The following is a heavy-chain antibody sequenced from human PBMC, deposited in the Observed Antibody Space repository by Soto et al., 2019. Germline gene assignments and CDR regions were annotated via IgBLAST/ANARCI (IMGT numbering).Heavy chain of an antibody. CDR3: AKSSVLGDRDYFAY. D-gene: IGHD2-21*01. V-gene: IGHV3-30*18. J-gene: IGHJ4*02. Sequence: QVQLVESGGGVVQPGRSLRLSCAASGFTFSSYGMHWVRQAPGKGLEWVAVISYDGSNKYYAESVKGRFTISRDNSKNTLYLQMNSLRAEDTAVYYCAKSSVLGDRDYFAYWGQGTLVTVSS. CDR2: ISYDGSNK. CDR1: GFTFSSYG.